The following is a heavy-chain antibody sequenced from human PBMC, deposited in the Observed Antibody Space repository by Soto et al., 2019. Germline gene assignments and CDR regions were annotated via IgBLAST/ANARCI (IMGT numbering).Heavy chain of an antibody. J-gene: IGHJ6*03. CDR1: GYSFTSYW. CDR3: ARATYYDFWSGYYTGWEYYYYMDV. D-gene: IGHD3-3*01. V-gene: IGHV5-51*01. Sequence: PGESLKISCKGSGYSFTSYWIGWVRQMPGKGLEWMGIIYPGDSDTRYSPSFQGQVTISADKSISTAYLQWSSLKASDTAMYYCARATYYDFWSGYYTGWEYYYYMDVWGKGTTVTVSS. CDR2: IYPGDSDT.